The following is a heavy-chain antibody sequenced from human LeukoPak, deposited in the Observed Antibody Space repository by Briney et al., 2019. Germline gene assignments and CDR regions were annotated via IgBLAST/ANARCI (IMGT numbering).Heavy chain of an antibody. J-gene: IGHJ4*02. CDR2: LSYTGKT. CDR3: SEGYFEPFDH. D-gene: IGHD2/OR15-2a*01. V-gene: IGHV4-59*02. CDR1: GVSVSTSH. Sequence: PSETLSLTCNVSGVSVSTSHWNWIRQRPGKGLEWIGCLSYTGKTDYNPSLKSRVNISLGSSNNHFSLKLTSVTAADTAVYYYSEGYFEPFDHWGQGILVTVSS.